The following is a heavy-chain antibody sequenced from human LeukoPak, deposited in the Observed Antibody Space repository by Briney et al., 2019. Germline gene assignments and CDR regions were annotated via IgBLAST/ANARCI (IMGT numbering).Heavy chain of an antibody. D-gene: IGHD2-21*01. CDR2: ISSTSAYI. J-gene: IGHJ4*02. Sequence: GGSLRPSCAASGFTFSIYSMNWVRRTPGKGLEWVSSISSTSAYIYYADSVKGRFTISRDNAKNSLYLQMNSLRAEDTAVYYCAREPTPVILWGQGTLVTVSS. CDR3: AREPTPVIL. CDR1: GFTFSIYS. V-gene: IGHV3-21*01.